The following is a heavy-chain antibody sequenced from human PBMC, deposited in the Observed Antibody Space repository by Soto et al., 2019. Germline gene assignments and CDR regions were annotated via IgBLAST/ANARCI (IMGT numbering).Heavy chain of an antibody. Sequence: EVQLVESGGGLVQPGRYLRLSCAASGFTFDDYAIRWVRQAPGKGLEWVSGISWNSGSIGYADSVKGRFTIARDNAKNSLYLQMNSLRAEDTALYYCAKEGYCSGGSCYSVPGGMDVWGQRTTVTVSS. CDR2: ISWNSGSI. CDR1: GFTFDDYA. V-gene: IGHV3-9*01. D-gene: IGHD2-15*01. CDR3: AKEGYCSGGSCYSVPGGMDV. J-gene: IGHJ6*02.